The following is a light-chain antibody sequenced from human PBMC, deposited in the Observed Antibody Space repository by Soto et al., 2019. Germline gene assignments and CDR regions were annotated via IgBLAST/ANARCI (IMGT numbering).Light chain of an antibody. CDR1: SSDVGGYNY. Sequence: QSVLTRPASVSGSPGQSITISCTGTSSDVGGYNYVSWFQQHPGKAPKLKIYEVSNRPSGVSNRFSGSKSGYTASLTISELQAEDEADYYCTSFTSSSTWVFGGGTKVTVL. CDR3: TSFTSSSTWV. CDR2: EVS. V-gene: IGLV2-14*03. J-gene: IGLJ3*02.